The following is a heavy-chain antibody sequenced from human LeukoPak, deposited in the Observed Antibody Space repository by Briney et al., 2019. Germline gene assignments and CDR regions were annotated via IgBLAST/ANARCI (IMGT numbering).Heavy chain of an antibody. V-gene: IGHV4-59*01. CDR1: GGSFSGYY. D-gene: IGHD6-13*01. CDR2: IYYSGST. CDR3: ARDLRAGIAAAGSHRWFDP. J-gene: IGHJ5*02. Sequence: SETLSLTCAVYGGSFSGYYWSWLRQPPGKGLEWIGYIYYSGSTNYNPSLKSRVTISVDTSKNQFSLKLSSVTAADTAVYYCARDLRAGIAAAGSHRWFDPWGQGTLVTVSS.